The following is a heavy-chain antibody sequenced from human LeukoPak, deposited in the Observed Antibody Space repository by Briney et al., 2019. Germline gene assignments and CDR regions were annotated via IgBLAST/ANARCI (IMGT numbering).Heavy chain of an antibody. Sequence: GGSLRLSCAASGFTVSSNYMSWVRQAPGKGLEWVSVIYSGGSTYYADSVKGRFTISRHNFKNTLYLQMNSLRAEDTAVYYCAREVNCSGGSCYSGYFDYWGQGTLVTVSS. CDR3: AREVNCSGGSCYSGYFDY. J-gene: IGHJ4*02. CDR1: GFTVSSNY. V-gene: IGHV3-53*04. D-gene: IGHD2-15*01. CDR2: IYSGGST.